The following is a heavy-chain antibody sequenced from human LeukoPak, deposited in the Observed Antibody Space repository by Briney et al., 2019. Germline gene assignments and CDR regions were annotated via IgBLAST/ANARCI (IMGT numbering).Heavy chain of an antibody. CDR3: TRYSSGWY. Sequence: GGALRLSCAASGFTFTNAWMSWLRRAPGEGLEWVGRMRRKYDGGTADYAAPVEGRFTISRDDSKNTLYLQMNSLKAEDTAVYYCTRYSSGWYWGQGTLVTVS. J-gene: IGHJ4*02. CDR2: MRRKYDGGTA. V-gene: IGHV3-15*01. CDR1: GFTFTNAW. D-gene: IGHD6-19*01.